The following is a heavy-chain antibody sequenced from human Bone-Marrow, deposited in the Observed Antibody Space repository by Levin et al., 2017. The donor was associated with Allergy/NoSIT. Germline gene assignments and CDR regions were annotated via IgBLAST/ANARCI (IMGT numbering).Heavy chain of an antibody. CDR3: ARGGCSATSCLDY. J-gene: IGHJ4*02. D-gene: IGHD2-15*01. V-gene: IGHV3-74*01. CDR2: IHTDTSVT. Sequence: GESLKISCAASGFTFSSYYMHWVRQAPGKGLAWVSNIHTDTSVTNYADSVKGRFTISRDNAKNTLYLQMNSLRAEDTAVYYCARGGCSATSCLDYWGQVTLVTVSS. CDR1: GFTFSSYY.